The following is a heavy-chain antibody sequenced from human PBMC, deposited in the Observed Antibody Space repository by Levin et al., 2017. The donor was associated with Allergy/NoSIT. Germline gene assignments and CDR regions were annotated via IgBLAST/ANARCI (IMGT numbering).Heavy chain of an antibody. J-gene: IGHJ4*02. CDR3: AKPYCGGDCYPAGFNY. CDR1: GFNFNIYA. CDR2: FSGATDST. V-gene: IGHV3-23*01. D-gene: IGHD2-21*02. Sequence: SCAASGFNFNIYAMTWVRQAPGKGLEWVSTFSGATDSTYYADSVKGRFTISKDNSKNTLFLQMNSLRAEDTAIYYCAKPYCGGDCYPAGFNYWGQGTLVTVSS.